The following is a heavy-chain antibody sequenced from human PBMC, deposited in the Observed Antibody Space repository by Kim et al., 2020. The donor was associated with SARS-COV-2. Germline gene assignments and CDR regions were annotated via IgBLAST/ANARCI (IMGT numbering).Heavy chain of an antibody. Sequence: SETLSLTCTVSGGSISSSSYYWGWIRQPPGKGLEWIGSIYYSGSTYYNPSLKSRVTISVDTSKNQFSLKLSSVTAADTAVYYCARQKAPYYGSGTLFDYWGQGTLVTVSS. D-gene: IGHD3-10*01. CDR3: ARQKAPYYGSGTLFDY. V-gene: IGHV4-39*01. J-gene: IGHJ4*02. CDR1: GGSISSSSYY. CDR2: IYYSGST.